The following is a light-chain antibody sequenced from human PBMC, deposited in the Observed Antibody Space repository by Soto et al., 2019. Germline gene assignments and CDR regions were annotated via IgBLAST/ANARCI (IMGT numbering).Light chain of an antibody. CDR1: QSVSSTY. V-gene: IGKV3-20*01. CDR3: QQYGSSPHT. J-gene: IGKJ2*01. Sequence: EIVLTQSPGTLSLSPGERATLSCRASQSVSSTYLAWYQQKPGQAPRLLIYGASYRATGIPDRFSGSGSGTDFTLTISRLEPEDFAVYYCQQYGSSPHTFGQGTKLEIK. CDR2: GAS.